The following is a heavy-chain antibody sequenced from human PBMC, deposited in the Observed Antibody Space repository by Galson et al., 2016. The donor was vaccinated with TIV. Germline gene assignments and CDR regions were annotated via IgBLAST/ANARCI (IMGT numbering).Heavy chain of an antibody. J-gene: IGHJ4*02. CDR3: SRGATSVFGVIMTLDY. CDR2: TYYRSTWYS. V-gene: IGHV6-1*01. D-gene: IGHD3-3*01. CDR1: GDSVSSTSAA. Sequence: CAISGDSVSSTSAAWNWIRQSPSRGLEWLGRTYYRSTWYSDYAASLKRRITINPDTSKNQFSLQLTSVTPEDAAVYYCSRGATSVFGVIMTLDYWGQGTLVTVSS.